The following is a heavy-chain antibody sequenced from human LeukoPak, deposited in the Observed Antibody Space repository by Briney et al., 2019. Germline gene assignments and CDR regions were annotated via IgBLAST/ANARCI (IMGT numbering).Heavy chain of an antibody. J-gene: IGHJ4*02. Sequence: PGGSLRLSCAASGFTFSRNSMNWIRQPPGKGLEWIGSIYYSGSTYYNPSLKSRVTISVDTSKNQFSLKLSSVTAADTAVYYCARRYRGYCSGGSCYTFDYWGQGTLVTVSS. CDR2: IYYSGST. CDR1: GFTFSRNS. D-gene: IGHD2-15*01. V-gene: IGHV4-39*01. CDR3: ARRYRGYCSGGSCYTFDY.